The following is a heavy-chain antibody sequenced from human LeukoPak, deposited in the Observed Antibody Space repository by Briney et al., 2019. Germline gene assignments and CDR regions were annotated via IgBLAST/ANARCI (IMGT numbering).Heavy chain of an antibody. D-gene: IGHD6-6*01. J-gene: IGHJ4*02. Sequence: ASVKVSCKASGYTFTSYDITWVRQATGQGLEWMGWMSPDSGYTGYAQTFQGRVTLTRNTSVSTAFMELSSLRSEDTAVYYCAKDRMAARDCWGQGTLVTVSS. CDR2: MSPDSGYT. CDR1: GYTFTSYD. V-gene: IGHV1-8*01. CDR3: AKDRMAARDC.